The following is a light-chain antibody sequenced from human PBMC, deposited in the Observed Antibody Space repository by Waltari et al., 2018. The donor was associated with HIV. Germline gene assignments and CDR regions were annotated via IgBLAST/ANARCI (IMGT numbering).Light chain of an antibody. V-gene: IGLV2-14*03. CDR2: DVS. CDR3: SSYTSGSTWV. CDR1: SSDIGYFKF. Sequence: QSALTQPASVSGSPGQSITIPCTGTSSDIGYFKFVSWYQQHPGKAPKLMIYDVSSRPSGVSDRISGSKSGNTASLTISGLRPEDEADYYCSSYTSGSTWVFGGGTKVTVL. J-gene: IGLJ3*02.